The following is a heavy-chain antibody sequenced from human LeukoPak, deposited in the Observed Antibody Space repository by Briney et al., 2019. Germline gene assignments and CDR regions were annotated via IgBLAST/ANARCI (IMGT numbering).Heavy chain of an antibody. Sequence: GESLKISCKGSGYSFTSYWIGWVRQTPGKGLEWMGIIYPGDSDTRYSPSFQGQVTISADKSISTAYLQWSSLKASDTAMYYCARPIGEWVSYFDLWGRGTLVTVSS. J-gene: IGHJ2*01. CDR3: ARPIGEWVSYFDL. D-gene: IGHD3-10*01. CDR1: GYSFTSYW. V-gene: IGHV5-51*01. CDR2: IYPGDSDT.